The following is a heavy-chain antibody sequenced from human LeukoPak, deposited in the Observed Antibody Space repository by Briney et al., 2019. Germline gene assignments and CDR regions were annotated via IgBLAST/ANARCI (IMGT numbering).Heavy chain of an antibody. CDR1: GYTFTSYD. D-gene: IGHD1-26*01. CDR3: AIIVGTRYYYYGMDV. Sequence: ASVKVSCKASGYTFTSYDINWVRQATGQGLEWMGWMNPNSGNTGYAQKFQGRVTMTRNTSISTAYMELSSLRSEDTAVYYCAIIVGTRYYYYGMDVWGQGTTVTVSS. J-gene: IGHJ6*02. CDR2: MNPNSGNT. V-gene: IGHV1-8*01.